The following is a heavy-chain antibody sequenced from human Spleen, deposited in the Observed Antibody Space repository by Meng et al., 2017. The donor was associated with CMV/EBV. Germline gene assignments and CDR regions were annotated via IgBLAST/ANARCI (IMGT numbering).Heavy chain of an antibody. V-gene: IGHV3-23*01. D-gene: IGHD6-13*01. CDR2: ISDDSGNT. CDR3: AKRDSDSSSWLALDY. CDR1: GFTFSSYA. Sequence: GGSLRLSCAASGFTFSSYAMTWVRQAPGKGLEWVSSISDDSGNTFYADSVRGRFTISRDNSKSTLHLQMNSLRAEDTALYYCAKRDSDSSSWLALDYWGQGTLVTVSS. J-gene: IGHJ4*02.